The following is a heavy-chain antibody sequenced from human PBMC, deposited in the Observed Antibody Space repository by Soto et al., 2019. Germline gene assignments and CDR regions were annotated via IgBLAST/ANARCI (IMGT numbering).Heavy chain of an antibody. D-gene: IGHD5-12*01. V-gene: IGHV3-30*18. Sequence: GGSLRLSCAASGFTFSSYGMHWVRQAPGKGLEWVAVISYDGSNKYYADSVKGRFTISRDNSKNTLYLQMNSLRAEDTAVYYCAKGGGYDSIYYYYGMDVWGQGTPVTVSS. CDR3: AKGGGYDSIYYYYGMDV. CDR1: GFTFSSYG. CDR2: ISYDGSNK. J-gene: IGHJ6*02.